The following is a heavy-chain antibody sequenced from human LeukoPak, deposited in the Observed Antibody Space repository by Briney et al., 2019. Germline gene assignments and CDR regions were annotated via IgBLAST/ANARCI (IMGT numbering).Heavy chain of an antibody. V-gene: IGHV4-39*07. CDR3: ARDQPYCTSTGCYSTFDY. CDR2: IYYSGST. CDR1: GGSISSSSYY. Sequence: SQTLSLTCTVSGGSISSSSYYWGWIRQPPGKGLEWIGSIYYSGSTYYNPSLKSRITISVDTSKNQFSLKLTSVTAADTAVYYCARDQPYCTSTGCYSTFDYWGQGTLVTVSS. D-gene: IGHD2-15*01. J-gene: IGHJ4*02.